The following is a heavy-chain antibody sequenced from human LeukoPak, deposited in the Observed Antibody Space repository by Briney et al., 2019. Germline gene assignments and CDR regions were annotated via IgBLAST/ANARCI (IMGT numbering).Heavy chain of an antibody. CDR3: ARSADSSGYFREITLYYFDY. V-gene: IGHV3-11*01. D-gene: IGHD3-22*01. Sequence: GGSLRLSCAASGFTFSDFYMTWIRQAPGKGLEWVSYISNSGSTIYYADSVKGRFTISRDNAKNSLYLQMNSLRAEDTAVYYCARSADSSGYFREITLYYFDYWGQGTLVTVFS. J-gene: IGHJ4*02. CDR2: ISNSGSTI. CDR1: GFTFSDFY.